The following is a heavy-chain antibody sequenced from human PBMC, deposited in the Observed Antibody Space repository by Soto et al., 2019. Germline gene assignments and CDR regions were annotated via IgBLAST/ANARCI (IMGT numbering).Heavy chain of an antibody. D-gene: IGHD4-17*01. V-gene: IGHV4-59*08. Sequence: QVQLQESGPGLVKPSETLSLTCTVSGGSISSYYWSWIREPPGNGLVWIWYIYYSGSTNYNPSPKSRLTISEDTPKNPFSLKLSSVTAADTAVYYCARRYGPGFDYWGQGTLVTVSS. CDR3: ARRYGPGFDY. J-gene: IGHJ4*02. CDR1: GGSISSYY. CDR2: IYYSGST.